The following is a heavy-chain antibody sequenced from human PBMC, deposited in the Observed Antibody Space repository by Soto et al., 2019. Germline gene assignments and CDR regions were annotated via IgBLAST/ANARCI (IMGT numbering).Heavy chain of an antibody. CDR3: ARAYSPGLFDP. V-gene: IGHV1-18*01. D-gene: IGHD2-15*01. CDR1: GYTFTSYG. CDR2: ISANNGNT. J-gene: IGHJ5*02. Sequence: QVQLVQSGAEVKKPGASVTVSCKASGYTFTSYGISWVRQAPGQGLEWMGWISANNGNTKYAQNFQGRVTMTTDTSTSTAYRELSSLRSDDTAVYYCARAYSPGLFDPWGQGTLVTVSS.